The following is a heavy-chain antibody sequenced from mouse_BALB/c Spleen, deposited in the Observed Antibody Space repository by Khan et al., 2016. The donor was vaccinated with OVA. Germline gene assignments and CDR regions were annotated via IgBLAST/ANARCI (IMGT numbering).Heavy chain of an antibody. CDR1: GFSFTSYG. V-gene: IGHV2-5*01. CDR2: ICRGGST. Sequence: QVQLQESGPGLVQPSQSLSITCTASGFSFTSYGVHWVRQSPGKGLEWLGVICRGGSTTYYAAFLSSLSIPNDNTTSQVFVKMNSLKAEDTAIYYGDKNEYDYDDFEYWGQGTTLTGSS. J-gene: IGHJ2*01. CDR3: DKNEYDYDDFEY. D-gene: IGHD2-4*01.